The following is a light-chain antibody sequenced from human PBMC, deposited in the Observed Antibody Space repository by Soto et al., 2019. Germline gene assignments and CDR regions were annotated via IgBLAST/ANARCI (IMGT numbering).Light chain of an antibody. CDR2: KAS. CDR1: QSINTW. J-gene: IGKJ1*01. CDR3: QQYETHTWT. Sequence: DIQMTQSPSTLSASVGDRVTITCRASQSINTWLAWYQQKPGKAPKLLIYKASTLQSGVPFRFRGSGSGTEFTLPISSLQPDDLATYYCQQYETHTWTFGHGTKVEIK. V-gene: IGKV1-5*03.